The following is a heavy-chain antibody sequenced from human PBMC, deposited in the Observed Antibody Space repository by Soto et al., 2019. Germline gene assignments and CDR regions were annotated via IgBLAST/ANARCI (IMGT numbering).Heavy chain of an antibody. J-gene: IGHJ4*02. CDR1: GGSFSGYY. V-gene: IGHV4-34*01. Sequence: KTSETLSLTCAVYGGSFSGYYWSWIRQPPGKGLEWIGEINHSGSTNYNPSLKSRVTISVDTFKNQFSLKLSSVTAADTAVYYCALDSGYDLSYFDYWGQGTLVTVSS. CDR2: INHSGST. D-gene: IGHD5-12*01. CDR3: ALDSGYDLSYFDY.